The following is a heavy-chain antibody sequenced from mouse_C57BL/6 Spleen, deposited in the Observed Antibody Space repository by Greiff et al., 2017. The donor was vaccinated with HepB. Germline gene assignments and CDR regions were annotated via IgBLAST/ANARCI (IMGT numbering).Heavy chain of an antibody. J-gene: IGHJ2*01. Sequence: EVKVEESGGGLVQPGGSMKLSCVASGFTFSNYWMNWVRQSPEKGLEWVAQIRLKSDNYATHYAESVKGRFTISRDDSKSSVYLEMNNLRAEDTGIYYCTFYDYDFPFDYWGQGTTLTVSS. CDR3: TFYDYDFPFDY. V-gene: IGHV6-3*01. CDR2: IRLKSDNYAT. D-gene: IGHD2-4*01. CDR1: GFTFSNYW.